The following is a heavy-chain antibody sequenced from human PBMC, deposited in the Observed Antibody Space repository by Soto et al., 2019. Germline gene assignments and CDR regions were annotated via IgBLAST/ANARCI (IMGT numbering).Heavy chain of an antibody. Sequence: GGPLRLSCPASGFTFSSYAMNWVRPAPGKGLEWVAVISYDGSNKYYADSVKGRFTISRDNSKNTLYLQMNSLRAEDTAVYYCARDLKDDFWSGLQGYYYYGMDVWGQGTTVTVSS. J-gene: IGHJ6*02. V-gene: IGHV3-30-3*01. D-gene: IGHD3-3*01. CDR2: ISYDGSNK. CDR1: GFTFSSYA. CDR3: ARDLKDDFWSGLQGYYYYGMDV.